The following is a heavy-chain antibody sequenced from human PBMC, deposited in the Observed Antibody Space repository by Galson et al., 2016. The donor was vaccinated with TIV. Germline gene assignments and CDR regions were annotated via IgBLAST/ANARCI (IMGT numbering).Heavy chain of an antibody. CDR3: ARPPYCGGDCYKYDY. CDR1: GYTFTHHA. J-gene: IGHJ4*02. V-gene: IGHV1-3*01. D-gene: IGHD2-21*01. CDR2: INAGNGYT. Sequence: SVKVSCKASGYTFTHHALHWVRQAPGQSLEWMGCINAGNGYTKYSQMFQGRVTITRDTSASTAYMELSSLSSEDTAVYYCARPPYCGGDCYKYDYWGQGTLVTVPS.